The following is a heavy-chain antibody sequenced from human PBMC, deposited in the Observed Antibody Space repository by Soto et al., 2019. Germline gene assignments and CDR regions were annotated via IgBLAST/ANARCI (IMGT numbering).Heavy chain of an antibody. D-gene: IGHD3-9*01. CDR1: GGTFSSYA. Sequence: ASVKVSCKASGGTFSSYAISWVRQAPGQGLEWMGGIIPIFGTANYAQKFQGRVTITADESTSTAYMELSSLRSEDTAVYYCARADLALTGHSDYWGQGTLVTVSS. CDR2: IIPIFGTA. J-gene: IGHJ4*02. V-gene: IGHV1-69*13. CDR3: ARADLALTGHSDY.